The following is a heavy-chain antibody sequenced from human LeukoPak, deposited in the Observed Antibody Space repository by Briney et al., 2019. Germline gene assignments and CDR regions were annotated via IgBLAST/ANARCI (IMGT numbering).Heavy chain of an antibody. V-gene: IGHV1-2*02. D-gene: IGHD2-21*02. CDR3: ARDIVVVTAIPPNWSDP. CDR1: GYTFTGYY. Sequence: GASVKVSCKASGYTFTGYYMHWVRQAPGQGLEWMGWINPNSGGTNYAQKFQGRVTMTRDTPISTAYMELSRLRSDDTAVYYCARDIVVVTAIPPNWSDPWGQGTLVTVSS. J-gene: IGHJ5*02. CDR2: INPNSGGT.